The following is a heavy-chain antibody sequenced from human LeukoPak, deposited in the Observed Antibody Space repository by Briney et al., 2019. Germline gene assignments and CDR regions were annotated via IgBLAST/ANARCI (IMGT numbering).Heavy chain of an antibody. Sequence: PSETLSLTCTVSGGSLSNYYWSWIRQPPGKGLEWIGYMYYRGRSNYNPSLKSRVTISVDTSKNQFSLKLSSVTAADTAVYYCARYSNYGDYYYYYMDVWGKGTTVTVSS. D-gene: IGHD4-11*01. J-gene: IGHJ6*03. CDR3: ARYSNYGDYYYYYMDV. CDR2: MYYRGRS. V-gene: IGHV4-59*01. CDR1: GGSLSNYY.